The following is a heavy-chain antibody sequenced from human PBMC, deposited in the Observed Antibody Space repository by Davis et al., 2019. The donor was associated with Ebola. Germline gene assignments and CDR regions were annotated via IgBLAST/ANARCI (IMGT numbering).Heavy chain of an antibody. CDR1: GFTFSNAW. Sequence: ESLKISCAASGFTFSNAWMSWLRQPAGKGLEWIGHIYTRGSTNYNPSLKSPVTISVDTSKNQFSLKLTSVTAADTAVYYCARDRHDTSGYGFWGQGTLVTVSA. CDR2: IYTRGST. V-gene: IGHV4-4*07. CDR3: ARDRHDTSGYGF. J-gene: IGHJ4*02. D-gene: IGHD3-22*01.